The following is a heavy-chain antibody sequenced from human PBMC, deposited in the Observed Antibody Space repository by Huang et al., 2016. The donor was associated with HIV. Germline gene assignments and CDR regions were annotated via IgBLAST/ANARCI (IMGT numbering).Heavy chain of an antibody. V-gene: IGHV3-30-3*01. Sequence: QLQLLESAGGVVQPGRSLRLSCVVSGFTLSNYAMSWVRQAPCKGLGWVAGISSDGTMKYSADTCKGRCTSFRDKSKDTLYLQMSSLRVEVTAVYYCARTKYLDAADYWGQGTLVTVST. CDR2: ISSDGTMK. D-gene: IGHD1-1*01. CDR1: GFTLSNYA. CDR3: ARTKYLDAADY. J-gene: IGHJ4*02.